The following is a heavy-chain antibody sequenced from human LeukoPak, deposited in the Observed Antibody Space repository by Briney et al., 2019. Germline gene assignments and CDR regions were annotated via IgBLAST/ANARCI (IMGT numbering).Heavy chain of an antibody. Sequence: SETLSLTCIVSGGSISSYYWSWIRQPPGKGLEWIGFIYYSGNTNYNPSLKSRVTISVDTSKNQVSLKLSSVTAADTAVYYCARSLSVTTGGYFDYWGQGTLVTVSS. V-gene: IGHV4-59*08. CDR2: IYYSGNT. D-gene: IGHD4-17*01. CDR1: GGSISSYY. CDR3: ARSLSVTTGGYFDY. J-gene: IGHJ4*02.